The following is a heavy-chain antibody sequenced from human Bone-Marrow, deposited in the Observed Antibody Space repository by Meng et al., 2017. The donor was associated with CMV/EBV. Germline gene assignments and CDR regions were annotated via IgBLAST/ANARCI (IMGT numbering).Heavy chain of an antibody. CDR1: GFTFSSYG. Sequence: GESLKISCAASGFTFSSYGMHWVRQAPGKGLEWVAHINQNGIEKYYVDSVKGRFTMSRDNAKNSLYLQMNSLRAEDTAVYYCVRDLGDGYSSGWYSANFDYWGQGTLVTVSS. J-gene: IGHJ4*02. V-gene: IGHV3-7*01. CDR2: INQNGIEK. D-gene: IGHD6-19*01. CDR3: VRDLGDGYSSGWYSANFDY.